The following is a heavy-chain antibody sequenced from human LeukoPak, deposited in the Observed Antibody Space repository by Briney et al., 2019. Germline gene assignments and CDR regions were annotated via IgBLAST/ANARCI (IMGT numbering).Heavy chain of an antibody. J-gene: IGHJ4*02. CDR2: INQDGSEE. D-gene: IGHD5-12*01. CDR3: VRDGGVSGYDLLDY. CDR1: GFTSSNYW. V-gene: IGHV3-7*01. Sequence: PGGSLRLSCAASGFTSSNYWMTWVRQAPGKGLEWVAHINQDGSEEHYMDSVKARFTISRDNAKNSLSPQMNSLRAEDTAVYYCVRDGGVSGYDLLDYWGQGTLVTVSS.